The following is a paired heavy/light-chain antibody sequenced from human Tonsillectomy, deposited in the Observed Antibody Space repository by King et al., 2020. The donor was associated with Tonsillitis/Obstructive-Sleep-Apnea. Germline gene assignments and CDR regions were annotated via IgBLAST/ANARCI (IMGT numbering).Heavy chain of an antibody. J-gene: IGHJ5*01. D-gene: IGHD3-10*01. Sequence: QVQMVQSGAEVKKTGSSVKVSCKASGGTFSSYAISWVRQAPGQGLEWMGRVIPTLGIGKYAQKFQGRVTISADKSTTTAYMELSSLRSEDTAVYYCAREGTGRGSWGYNWFDSWGQGTLVTVSS. V-gene: IGHV1-69*04. CDR1: GGTFSSYA. CDR2: VIPTLGIG. CDR3: AREGTGRGSWGYNWFDS.
Light chain of an antibody. V-gene: IGLV1-40*01. CDR3: QSYDISLSGYV. CDR1: SSNIGSGYD. J-gene: IGLJ1*01. Sequence: QSVLTQPPSVSGAPGQRVTISCTGSSSNIGSGYDVHWYQHLPGTAPKLLIYGIINRPSGVPDRFSGSKSGTSVSLAITGLQAEDEADYYCQSYDISLSGYVFGTGTKVTVL. CDR2: GII.